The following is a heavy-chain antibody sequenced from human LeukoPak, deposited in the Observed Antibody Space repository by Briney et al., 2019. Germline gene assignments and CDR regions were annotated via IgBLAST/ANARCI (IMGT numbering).Heavy chain of an antibody. CDR3: VRHISTNTGYFDS. V-gene: IGHV4-39*01. CDR2: VYYDGTS. D-gene: IGHD5-24*01. J-gene: IGHJ4*02. Sequence: ASETLSLTCTVSGGSINSHSYYWGWIRQPPGKGLEWIGSVYYDGTSYSNPSLKTRVGVFVDTSRDQFSLDLDFVTAADTALYYCVRHISTNTGYFDSCGQETLVSVSS. CDR1: GGSINSHSYY.